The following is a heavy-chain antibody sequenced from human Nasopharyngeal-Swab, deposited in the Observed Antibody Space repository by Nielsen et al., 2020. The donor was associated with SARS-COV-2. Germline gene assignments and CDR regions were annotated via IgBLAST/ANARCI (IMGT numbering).Heavy chain of an antibody. CDR3: ARGGRGVVVPAAIGWFDP. J-gene: IGHJ5*02. D-gene: IGHD2-2*01. V-gene: IGHV1-69*10. Sequence: WARQAPGQGLEWMGGIIPILGIANYAQKFQGRVTITADKSTSTAYMELSSLRSEDTAVYYCARGGRGVVVPAAIGWFDPWGQGTLVTVSS. CDR2: IIPILGIA.